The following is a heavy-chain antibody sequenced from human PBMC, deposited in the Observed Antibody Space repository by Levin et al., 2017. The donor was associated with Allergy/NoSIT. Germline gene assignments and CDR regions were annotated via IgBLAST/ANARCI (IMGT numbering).Heavy chain of an antibody. Sequence: SQTLSLTCAVYGGSFSGQFWAWIRQPPGKGLEWIGEINHSGSTNYNPSLKSRVTVSVDTPKKQFSLKLRSVTAADTAVYYCARWGNYDSSGFSLDYWGQGTLVTVSS. CDR2: INHSGST. CDR3: ARWGNYDSSGFSLDY. D-gene: IGHD3-22*01. CDR1: GGSFSGQF. J-gene: IGHJ4*02. V-gene: IGHV4-34*01.